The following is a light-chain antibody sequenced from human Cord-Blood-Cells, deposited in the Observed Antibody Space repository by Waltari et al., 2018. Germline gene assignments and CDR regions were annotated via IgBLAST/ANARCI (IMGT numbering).Light chain of an antibody. J-gene: IGKJ4*02. CDR2: WAS. Sequence: DIVMTQSPDSLAVSLGERATINCKSSQSVLYSSNNKNYLALYQQKPGQPPNLLIYWASTRESGVPDRFSGRGSGTDFTLPISSLEAEDVAVYCCQQYYSTPLPFGGGTKVEIK. CDR1: QSVLYSSNNKNY. CDR3: QQYYSTPLP. V-gene: IGKV4-1*01.